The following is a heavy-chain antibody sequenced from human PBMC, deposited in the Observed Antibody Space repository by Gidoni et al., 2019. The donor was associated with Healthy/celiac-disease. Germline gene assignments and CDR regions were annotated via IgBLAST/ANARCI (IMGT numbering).Heavy chain of an antibody. CDR1: GGSFSGYY. V-gene: IGHV4-34*01. D-gene: IGHD3-10*01. CDR3: ARGFWFGLWFGELPFVGWFDP. CDR2: INHSGST. J-gene: IGHJ5*02. Sequence: QVQLQQWGAGLLKPSETLSLTCAVYGGSFSGYYWSWIRQPPGKGLEWIGEINHSGSTNYNPSLKSRVTISVDTSKNQFSLKLSSVTAADTAVYYCARGFWFGLWFGELPFVGWFDPWGQGTLVTVSS.